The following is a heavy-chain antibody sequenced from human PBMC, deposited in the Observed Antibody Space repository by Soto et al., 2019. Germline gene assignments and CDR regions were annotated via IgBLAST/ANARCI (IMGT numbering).Heavy chain of an antibody. V-gene: IGHV4-31*03. Sequence: SETLSLTCIVIGASLSSVCHYWNWIRQHPGKGLEWIGYISSSGSTYYNPSLRSRLTISVDTSKKQFSLNLSSVTAADTAVYYCDRGWPSGPDGWFDPWGPGTLVTVSS. CDR3: DRGWPSGPDGWFDP. CDR2: ISSSGST. J-gene: IGHJ5*02. CDR1: GASLSSVCHY. D-gene: IGHD3-10*01.